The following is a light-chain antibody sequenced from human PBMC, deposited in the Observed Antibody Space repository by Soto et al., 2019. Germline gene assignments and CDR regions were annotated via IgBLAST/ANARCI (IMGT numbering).Light chain of an antibody. V-gene: IGLV2-14*01. Sequence: QSALTQPASVSGSPGQSITISCTGTSSDVGGYGYVSWYQQHPGKAPKLMIYDVNNRPSGVSNRFSGSKSGNTASLTISGLQAEDEADYYCSSYRSSSTYVVFGGGTKLTVL. CDR3: SSYRSSSTYVV. J-gene: IGLJ2*01. CDR1: SSDVGGYGY. CDR2: DVN.